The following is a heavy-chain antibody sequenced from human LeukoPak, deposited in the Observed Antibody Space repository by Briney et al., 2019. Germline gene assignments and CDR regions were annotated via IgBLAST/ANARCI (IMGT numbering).Heavy chain of an antibody. Sequence: PSESLSLTCTVSGGSISSSSYYWGWIRQPPGKGLEWIGSIYYSGSTYYNPSLKSRVTISVDTSKNQFSLKLSSVTAADTAVYYCASTGYGVDYWGQGTLVTVSS. CDR2: IYYSGST. CDR3: ASTGYGVDY. V-gene: IGHV4-39*01. CDR1: GGSISSSSYY. D-gene: IGHD5-12*01. J-gene: IGHJ4*02.